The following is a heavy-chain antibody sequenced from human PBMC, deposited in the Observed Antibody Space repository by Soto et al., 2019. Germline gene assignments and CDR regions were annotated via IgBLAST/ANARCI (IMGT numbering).Heavy chain of an antibody. D-gene: IGHD1-1*01. CDR3: ARHRIRDWMVFTPPASFDS. Sequence: LSLTCTVSDASMKIRCPYWGWIRQPPGKALEWIGSVSDSGSTYYNLSLKSRVTISVDKSKNQFSLTLTSVTAADTAVYFCARHRIRDWMVFTPPASFDSWGQGPLVTVSS. V-gene: IGHV4-39*01. CDR2: VSDSGST. CDR1: DASMKIRCPY. J-gene: IGHJ4*02.